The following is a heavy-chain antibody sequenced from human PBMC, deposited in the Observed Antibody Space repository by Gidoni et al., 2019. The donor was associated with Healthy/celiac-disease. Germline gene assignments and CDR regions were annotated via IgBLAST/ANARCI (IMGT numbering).Heavy chain of an antibody. CDR1: GSTFSSYA. CDR3: AKLLWFRELLIDY. J-gene: IGHJ4*02. Sequence: EVQLLEAGGGWVQPGGSLRLSCAASGSTFSSYAMSWVRQATGKGLEWVSAISGRGGSTYYADSVKGRFTISRGNSKNTLYLQMNSLRAEDTAVYYCAKLLWFRELLIDYWGQGTLVTVSS. CDR2: ISGRGGST. D-gene: IGHD3-10*01. V-gene: IGHV3-23*01.